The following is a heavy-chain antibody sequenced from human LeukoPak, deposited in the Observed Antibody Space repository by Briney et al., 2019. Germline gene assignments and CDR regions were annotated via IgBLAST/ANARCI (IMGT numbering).Heavy chain of an antibody. CDR2: ISSSSSTI. V-gene: IGHV3-48*01. D-gene: IGHD4/OR15-4a*01. CDR3: AREVPAFDV. J-gene: IGHJ3*01. Sequence: HPGGSLRLSCAASGFIFSVYSMSWVRQAPGKGLEWISYISSSSSTINYADSVKGRFTISRDNAKNSLYLQMKSLRAEDTAVYYCAREVPAFDVWGQGTMVTVSS. CDR1: GFIFSVYS.